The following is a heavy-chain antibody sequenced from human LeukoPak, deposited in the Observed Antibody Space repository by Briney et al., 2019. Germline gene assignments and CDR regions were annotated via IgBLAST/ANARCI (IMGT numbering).Heavy chain of an antibody. Sequence: SETLSLTCTVSGGSISSYYWSWIRQPPGKGLEWIGYIYYSGSTNYNPSLKSRVTISVDTSKNQFSLKLSSVTAADTAVYYCARVGRVKLRYFDWLSGGAFDIWGQGTMVTVSS. J-gene: IGHJ3*02. V-gene: IGHV4-59*01. D-gene: IGHD3-9*01. CDR3: ARVGRVKLRYFDWLSGGAFDI. CDR1: GGSISSYY. CDR2: IYYSGST.